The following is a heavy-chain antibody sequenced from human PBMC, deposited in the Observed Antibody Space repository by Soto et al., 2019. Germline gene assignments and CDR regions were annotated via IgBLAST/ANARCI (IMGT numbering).Heavy chain of an antibody. CDR1: GFTFSSYD. V-gene: IGHV3-30*18. Sequence: GSLRLSCAASGFTFSSYDMHWVRQAPGKGLEWVAVISYDGSNKYYADSVKGRFTISRDNSKNTLYLQMNSLRAEDTAVYYCANETPVPGGAYYYDSSGPNWFDPWGQGTLVTVSS. J-gene: IGHJ5*02. CDR2: ISYDGSNK. D-gene: IGHD3-22*01. CDR3: ANETPVPGGAYYYDSSGPNWFDP.